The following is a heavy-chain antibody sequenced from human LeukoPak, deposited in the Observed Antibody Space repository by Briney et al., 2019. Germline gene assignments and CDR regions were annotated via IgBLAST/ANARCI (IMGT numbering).Heavy chain of an antibody. CDR2: LYHSGST. CDR1: GGSISSGSYS. V-gene: IGHV4-30-2*01. Sequence: SETLSLTCAVSGGSISSGSYSWNWIRQPPGKGLEWIGFLYHSGSTYYNPSLKSRVTISVDRSKNQFSLSLSSVTAADTAVYHCARGSVIGATSSYHFDPWGQGTLVTVS. CDR3: ARGSVIGATSSYHFDP. J-gene: IGHJ5*02. D-gene: IGHD1-26*01.